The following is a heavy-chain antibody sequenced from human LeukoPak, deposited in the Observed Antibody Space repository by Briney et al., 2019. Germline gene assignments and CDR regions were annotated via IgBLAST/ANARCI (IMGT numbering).Heavy chain of an antibody. CDR2: IYSGGGT. V-gene: IGHV3-53*01. Sequence: GGSLRLSCAASGFSVSTTYMTWVRQAPGKGLEWVSVIYSGGGTYYADSVKGRFTISRDNSKNTVYLQMNSLRGDDTAVYYYAREGSGTYLNYWGQGTLVTVSS. CDR1: GFSVSTTY. CDR3: AREGSGTYLNY. D-gene: IGHD1-26*01. J-gene: IGHJ4*02.